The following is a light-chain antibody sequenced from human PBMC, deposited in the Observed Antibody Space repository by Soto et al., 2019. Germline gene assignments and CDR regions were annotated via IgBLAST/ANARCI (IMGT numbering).Light chain of an antibody. CDR1: QSFAND. Sequence: EIVMTQSPATLSVSAGERATLSCRAGQSFANDLACYQHKPGQAPRLLTHGASTRATGIPARFSGVGSGTEFTLTISSLQSEDFAVYYCQQYNKWPQTFGQGTRLEI. CDR2: GAS. V-gene: IGKV3-15*01. CDR3: QQYNKWPQT. J-gene: IGKJ5*01.